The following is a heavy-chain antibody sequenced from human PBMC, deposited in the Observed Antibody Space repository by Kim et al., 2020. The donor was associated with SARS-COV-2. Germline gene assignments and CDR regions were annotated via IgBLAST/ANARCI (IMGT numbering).Heavy chain of an antibody. D-gene: IGHD6-13*01. Sequence: GGSLRLSCAASGFTFDDYAMHWVRQAPGKGLEWVSGISWNSGSIGYADSVKGRFTISRDNAKNSLYLQMNSLRAEDTALYYCAKGAIAPGRRPGINSDYWGQGTLVTVSS. CDR2: ISWNSGSI. CDR1: GFTFDDYA. J-gene: IGHJ4*02. CDR3: AKGAIAPGRRPGINSDY. V-gene: IGHV3-9*01.